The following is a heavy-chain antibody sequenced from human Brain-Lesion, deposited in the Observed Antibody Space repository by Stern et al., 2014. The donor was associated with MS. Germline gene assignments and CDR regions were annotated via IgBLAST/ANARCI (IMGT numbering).Heavy chain of an antibody. J-gene: IGHJ4*02. D-gene: IGHD3-10*01. CDR3: AKLWLGELPESPFDY. Sequence: VQLVESGPGLVKPSETLSLTCTVSGGSISSSSYCWGWIRQPPGKGLEGIGSIYYRGSTYSNPSLKSRVTISLDTSTKQFSLRLSSVTAADTAVYFCAKLWLGELPESPFDYWGQGTLVTVSS. CDR2: IYYRGST. V-gene: IGHV4-39*01. CDR1: GGSISSSSYC.